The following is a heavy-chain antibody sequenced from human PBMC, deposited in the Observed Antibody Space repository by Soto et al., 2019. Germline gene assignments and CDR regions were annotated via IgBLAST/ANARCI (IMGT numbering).Heavy chain of an antibody. Sequence: ASVKVSCKASGYTFTGYYMHWVRQAPGQGLEWMGWINPNSGGTNYAQKFQGWVTMTRDTSISTAYMELSRLRSDDTAVYYCAREGYSDTYYYYYYMDVWGKGTTVTVSS. J-gene: IGHJ6*03. D-gene: IGHD4-17*01. V-gene: IGHV1-2*04. CDR3: AREGYSDTYYYYYYMDV. CDR2: INPNSGGT. CDR1: GYTFTGYY.